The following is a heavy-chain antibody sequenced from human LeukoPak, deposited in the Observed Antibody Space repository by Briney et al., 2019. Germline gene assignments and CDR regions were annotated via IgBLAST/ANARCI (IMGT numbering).Heavy chain of an antibody. CDR3: ARERAAAGTAHYYYYMDV. V-gene: IGHV1-69*05. J-gene: IGHJ6*03. Sequence: SVKVSCKASGGTFSSYAISWVRQAPGQGLEWMGGIIPTFGTANYAQKFKGRVTITTDESTSTAYMELSSLRSEDTAVYYCARERAAAGTAHYYYYMDVWGKGTTVTVSS. D-gene: IGHD6-13*01. CDR2: IIPTFGTA. CDR1: GGTFSSYA.